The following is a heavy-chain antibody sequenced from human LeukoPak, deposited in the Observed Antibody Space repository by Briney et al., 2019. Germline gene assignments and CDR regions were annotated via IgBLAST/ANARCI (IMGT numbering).Heavy chain of an antibody. Sequence: GGSLRLSCAASGFTFGGYYMHWVRQAPGKGLEWVSTINGDGDDTVYANSVKGRFTISRDNSKNTLNLQMRSLRAEDTAMSYCATHGGEGYVDVWGRGNPVIVSS. J-gene: IGHJ6*03. D-gene: IGHD3-16*01. CDR2: INGDGDDT. V-gene: IGHV3-NL1*01. CDR3: ATHGGEGYVDV. CDR1: GFTFGGYY.